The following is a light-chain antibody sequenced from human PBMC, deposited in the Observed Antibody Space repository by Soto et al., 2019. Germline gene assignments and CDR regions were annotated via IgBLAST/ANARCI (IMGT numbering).Light chain of an antibody. J-gene: IGKJ2*01. V-gene: IGKV3-15*01. CDR2: GAS. CDR3: QQYNNWPPTYT. CDR1: QSVSNN. Sequence: EIVMTQSPATLSVSPGDRATLSCRASQSVSNNLAWFQQKLGQAPRLLIYGASTRATGIPARFSGSGSGTEFTLTISSLQSEDFAVYYCQQYNNWPPTYTFGQGTKLEIK.